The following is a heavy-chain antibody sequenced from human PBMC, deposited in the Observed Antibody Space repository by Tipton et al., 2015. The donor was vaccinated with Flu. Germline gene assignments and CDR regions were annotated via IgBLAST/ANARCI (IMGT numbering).Heavy chain of an antibody. D-gene: IGHD3-10*01. CDR3: ARSRDITMVQGVSYGMDV. CDR2: ISAYNGNT. Sequence: QSGAEVKKLGASVKVSCKASGYTFTSYGISWVRQAPGQGLEWMGWISAYNGNTNYAQKLQGRVTMTTDTSTSTAYMELRSLRSDDTAVYYCARSRDITMVQGVSYGMDVWGQGTTVTVSS. J-gene: IGHJ6*02. CDR1: GYTFTSYG. V-gene: IGHV1-18*01.